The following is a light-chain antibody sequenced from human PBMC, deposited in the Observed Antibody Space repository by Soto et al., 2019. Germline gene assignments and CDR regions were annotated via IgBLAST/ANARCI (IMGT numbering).Light chain of an antibody. CDR1: QSISSW. V-gene: IGKV1-5*03. J-gene: IGKJ5*01. Sequence: DMQMTQSPSTLSASVGDSVTSTCRGSQSISSWLAWYQQKPGKAPKLLIYKASSLESGVPSRFSGSGSGTEFTLTISRLQPDDFATYYCQHYNSYSITFGQGTRLEIK. CDR2: KAS. CDR3: QHYNSYSIT.